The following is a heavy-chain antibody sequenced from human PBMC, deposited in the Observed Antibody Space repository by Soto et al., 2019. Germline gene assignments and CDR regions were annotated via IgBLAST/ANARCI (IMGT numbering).Heavy chain of an antibody. J-gene: IGHJ6*02. Sequence: ASVKVSCKASGYTFTGYYMHWVRQAPGQGLEWMGWINPNSGGTNYAQKFQGRVTMTRDTSISTAYMELSRLRSDDTAVYYCARGAYYDSSGYYSNLYGMDVWGQGTTVTVSS. V-gene: IGHV1-2*02. CDR3: ARGAYYDSSGYYSNLYGMDV. CDR1: GYTFTGYY. D-gene: IGHD3-22*01. CDR2: INPNSGGT.